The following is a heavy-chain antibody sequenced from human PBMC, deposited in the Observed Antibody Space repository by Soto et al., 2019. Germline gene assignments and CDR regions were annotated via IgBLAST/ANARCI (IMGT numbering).Heavy chain of an antibody. V-gene: IGHV3-74*01. CDR1: GFTFSSYW. J-gene: IGHJ3*02. CDR3: ARDLHRYCSGGSCRAFDI. Sequence: GGSLRLSCAASGFTFSSYWMHWVRQAPGKGLVWVSRINSDGSSTSYADSVKGRFTISRDNAKNTLYLQMNSLRAEDTAVYYCARDLHRYCSGGSCRAFDIWGQGTMVTVAS. CDR2: INSDGSST. D-gene: IGHD2-15*01.